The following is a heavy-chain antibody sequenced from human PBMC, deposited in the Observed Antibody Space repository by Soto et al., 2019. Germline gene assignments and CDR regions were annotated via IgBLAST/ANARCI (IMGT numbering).Heavy chain of an antibody. Sequence: PSETLSLTCAVYGGSFSGYYWSWIRQPPGKGLEWIGEINHSGSTNYNPSLKSRVTISVDTSKNQFSLKLSSVTAADTAVYYCGGGRVRPPLWLGELFFDYGGKEPLVTFP. D-gene: IGHD3-10*01. CDR2: INHSGST. V-gene: IGHV4-34*01. CDR3: GGGRVRPPLWLGELFFDY. J-gene: IGHJ4*02. CDR1: GGSFSGYY.